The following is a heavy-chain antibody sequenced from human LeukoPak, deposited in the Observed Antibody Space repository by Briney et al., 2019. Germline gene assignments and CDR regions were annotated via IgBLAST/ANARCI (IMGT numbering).Heavy chain of an antibody. CDR1: GYTFTSYA. CDR2: INTNTGNT. J-gene: IGHJ4*02. V-gene: IGHV7-4-1*02. Sequence: ASVKVSCKASGYTFTSYAMNWVRQAPGQGLEWMGWINTNTGNTTYAQGFTGRFVFSLDTSVSTAYLQISSLKADDTAVYYCARDSSAGHYYDSSGYYPDVDYWGQGTLVTVSS. D-gene: IGHD3-22*01. CDR3: ARDSSAGHYYDSSGYYPDVDY.